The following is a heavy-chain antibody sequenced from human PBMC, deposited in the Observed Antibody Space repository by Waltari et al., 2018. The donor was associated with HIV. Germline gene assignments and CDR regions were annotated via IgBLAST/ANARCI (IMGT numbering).Heavy chain of an antibody. CDR1: GFTFDTDG. CDR2: RSWNSDHV. J-gene: IGHJ3*02. D-gene: IGHD3-3*01. CDR3: AKSGIFGVADNGCDM. Sequence: EMQLVESGGGLVQPGRSLRLSCSASGFTFDTDGIHWVRQAPGKGLEWVSGRSWNSDHVAYANSVKRRFTICRDNAKNSLYLQMNSLIPEDTALYYCAKSGIFGVADNGCDMWGQGTMVTVSS. V-gene: IGHV3-9*01.